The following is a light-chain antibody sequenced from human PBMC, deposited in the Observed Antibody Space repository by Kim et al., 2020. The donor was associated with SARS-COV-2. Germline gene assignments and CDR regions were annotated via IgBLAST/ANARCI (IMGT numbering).Light chain of an antibody. CDR2: DAF. CDR1: QSVSSY. CDR3: QQRSNWPPLT. V-gene: IGKV3-11*01. Sequence: SPGERATLSCRASQSVSSYLAWYQQKPGQAPRLLIYDAFNRATGIPARFSGRGSGTDFTLTISSLEPEDFAVYYCQQRSNWPPLTFGGGTKVDIK. J-gene: IGKJ4*01.